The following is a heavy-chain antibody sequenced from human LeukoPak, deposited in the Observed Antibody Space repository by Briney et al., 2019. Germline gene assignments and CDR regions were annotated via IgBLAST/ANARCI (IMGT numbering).Heavy chain of an antibody. Sequence: PGGSLRLSCAASGFTVSSNYMSWVRQAPGKGLEWVSVIYSGGSTYYADSVKGRFTISRDNSKNTLYLQMNSLRAEDTAVYYCAREGCRSSTSCPHDAFDIWGQGTMVTVSS. CDR1: GFTVSSNY. J-gene: IGHJ3*02. V-gene: IGHV3-53*01. CDR3: AREGCRSSTSCPHDAFDI. CDR2: IYSGGST. D-gene: IGHD2-2*01.